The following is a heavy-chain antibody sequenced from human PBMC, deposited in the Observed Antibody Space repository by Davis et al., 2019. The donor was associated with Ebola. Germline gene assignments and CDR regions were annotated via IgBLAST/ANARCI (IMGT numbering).Heavy chain of an antibody. D-gene: IGHD1-1*01. CDR3: ARAQFPTTSDH. CDR2: INPHNGNT. V-gene: IGHV1-18*01. J-gene: IGHJ4*02. Sequence: ASVKVPCKASGYTFTSYGISWVRQAPGQGLEWMGWINPHNGNTNYAQNVQGRVIMTSDTATTTAYMEVGSLRSDDTAVYYCARAQFPTTSDHWGQGTLVTVSS. CDR1: GYTFTSYG.